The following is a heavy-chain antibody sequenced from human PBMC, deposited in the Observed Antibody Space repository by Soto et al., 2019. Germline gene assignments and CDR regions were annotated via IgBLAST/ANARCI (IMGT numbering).Heavy chain of an antibody. V-gene: IGHV3-21*01. CDR1: GFTFSTYT. CDR2: ISSSSSYR. CDR3: ARVVDYYDPYYYYGMDV. Sequence: EVQLVESGGGLDKPGGSLRLSCAASGFTFSTYTMNWVRQAPGKGLEWVSSISSSSSYRYYTDSVKGRFTISRDNAKNSLYLQMNSLRAEDTAVYYCARVVDYYDPYYYYGMDVWGQGTTVTVSS. D-gene: IGHD3-22*01. J-gene: IGHJ6*02.